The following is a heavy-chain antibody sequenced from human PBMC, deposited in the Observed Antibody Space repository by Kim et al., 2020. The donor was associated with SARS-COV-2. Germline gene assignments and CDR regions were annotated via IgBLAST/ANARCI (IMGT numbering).Heavy chain of an antibody. V-gene: IGHV1-18*01. CDR3: ARLGYYDSSGYNFDY. D-gene: IGHD3-22*01. J-gene: IGHJ4*02. Sequence: QKLQGRVTMTTDTSTSTAYMELRSLRSDDTAVYYCARLGYYDSSGYNFDYWGQGTLVTVSS.